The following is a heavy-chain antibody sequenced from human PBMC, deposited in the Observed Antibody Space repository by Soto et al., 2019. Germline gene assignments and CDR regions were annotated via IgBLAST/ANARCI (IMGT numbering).Heavy chain of an antibody. Sequence: SETLSLTCAVSGYSISSGYYWGWIRQPPGKGLEWIGSIYHSGSTYYNPSLKSRVTISVDTSKNQFSLKLSSVTAADTAVYYCARDLQQPVLGNWFDPWGQGTLVTVSS. V-gene: IGHV4-38-2*02. CDR3: ARDLQQPVLGNWFDP. CDR2: IYHSGST. J-gene: IGHJ5*02. D-gene: IGHD6-13*01. CDR1: GYSISSGYY.